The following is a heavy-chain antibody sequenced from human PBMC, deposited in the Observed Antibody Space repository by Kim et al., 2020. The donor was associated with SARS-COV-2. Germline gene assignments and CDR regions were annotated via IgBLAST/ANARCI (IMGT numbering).Heavy chain of an antibody. V-gene: IGHV1-3*01. J-gene: IGHJ6*03. Sequence: ASVKVSCKASGYTFTSYAMHWVRQAPGQRLEWMGWINAGNGNTKYSQKFQGRVTITRDTSASTAYMELSSLRSEDTAVYYCARDSWKNTYYYYMDVWGKGTTVTVSS. CDR3: ARDSWKNTYYYYMDV. D-gene: IGHD1-1*01. CDR2: INAGNGNT. CDR1: GYTFTSYA.